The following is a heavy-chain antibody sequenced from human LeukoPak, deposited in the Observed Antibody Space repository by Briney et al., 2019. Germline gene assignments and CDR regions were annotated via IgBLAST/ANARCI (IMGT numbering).Heavy chain of an antibody. Sequence: GGSLRLSCTASGFTFSNYAMSWVRQAPGKGLEWVSTISGSDGSTYYADSVKGRFTISRDKSKNTLYLQMNSLRVEDTAIYYCAKGRGYCTGGSCYSDYWGQGTLVTVSS. J-gene: IGHJ4*02. CDR3: AKGRGYCTGGSCYSDY. CDR2: ISGSDGST. D-gene: IGHD2-15*01. V-gene: IGHV3-23*01. CDR1: GFTFSNYA.